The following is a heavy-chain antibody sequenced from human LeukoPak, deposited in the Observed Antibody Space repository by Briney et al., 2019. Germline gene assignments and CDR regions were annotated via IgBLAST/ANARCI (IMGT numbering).Heavy chain of an antibody. D-gene: IGHD2-15*01. CDR3: ARDFCSGGSCYPDAFDI. CDR2: IWYDGTNT. Sequence: GGSLRLSCAASGFTFSSYGMHWVRQAPGKGLEWVAVIWYDGTNTYYADSVKGRFTISRDNSKNTLYLQMNSLRAEDTAAYYCARDFCSGGSCYPDAFDIWGQGTIVTVSS. V-gene: IGHV3-33*01. CDR1: GFTFSSYG. J-gene: IGHJ3*02.